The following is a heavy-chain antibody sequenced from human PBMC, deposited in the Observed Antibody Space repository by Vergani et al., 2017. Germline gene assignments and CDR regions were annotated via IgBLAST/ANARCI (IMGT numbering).Heavy chain of an antibody. CDR1: GYTFTSYD. J-gene: IGHJ6*03. CDR3: ARGRYYDILTGYYYYMDV. V-gene: IGHV1-8*01. D-gene: IGHD3-9*01. Sequence: QVQLVQSGAEVKKPGASVKVSCKASGYTFTSYDINWVRQATGQGLEWMGWMNPNSGNTGYAQKLQGRVTMTRNTSISTAYMELSSLRSEDTAVYYCARGRYYDILTGYYYYMDVWGKGTTVTVSS. CDR2: MNPNSGNT.